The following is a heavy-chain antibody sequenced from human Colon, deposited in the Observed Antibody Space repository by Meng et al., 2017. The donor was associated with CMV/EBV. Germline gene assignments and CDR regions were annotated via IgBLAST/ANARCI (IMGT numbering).Heavy chain of an antibody. Sequence: ASVKVSCKASGYTFTDYYIHWVRQAPGQGLEWMGWIKPNSGDTNYAQKFQGRVTMTRDTSKNHISLKLTSVTAADMAVYYCARSTIQSFAYGLNVWGLGTTVTVSS. CDR1: GYTFTDYY. J-gene: IGHJ6*02. CDR3: ARSTIQSFAYGLNV. V-gene: IGHV1-2*02. D-gene: IGHD3-10*01. CDR2: IKPNSGDT.